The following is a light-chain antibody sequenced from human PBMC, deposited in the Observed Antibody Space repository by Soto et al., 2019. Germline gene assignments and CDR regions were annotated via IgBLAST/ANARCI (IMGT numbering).Light chain of an antibody. J-gene: IGKJ1*01. Sequence: EIVLTQSPATLSLSPGERATLSCRASQSVSTYLAWYQQKPCQAPRLLIYDASKRTTGIPARFSGSGSGTDFTLTITSLEPEDFGVYYCQQRSNWPPTWTFAQGTKVYIK. CDR1: QSVSTY. CDR2: DAS. V-gene: IGKV3-11*01. CDR3: QQRSNWPPTWT.